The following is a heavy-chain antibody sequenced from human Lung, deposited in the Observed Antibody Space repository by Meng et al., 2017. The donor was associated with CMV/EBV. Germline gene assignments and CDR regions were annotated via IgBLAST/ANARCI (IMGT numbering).Heavy chain of an antibody. CDR2: FSWNSGNI. D-gene: IGHD2-2*01. V-gene: IGHV3-9*01. CDR1: GFTFDDYA. J-gene: IGHJ6*02. Sequence: SLKISCAASGFTFDDYAMHWVRQAPGKGLEWVSGFSWNSGNILYADSVKGRFTISRDNAKNSLYLQMNSLRAEDTALYYCARDLHEGEIVVVPVVWGQGXTVTVSS. CDR3: ARDLHEGEIVVVPVV.